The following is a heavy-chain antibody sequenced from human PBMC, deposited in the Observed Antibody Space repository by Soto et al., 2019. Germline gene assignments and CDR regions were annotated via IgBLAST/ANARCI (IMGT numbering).Heavy chain of an antibody. V-gene: IGHV4-39*01. CDR1: GGSISSSSYY. Sequence: SETLSPTCTVSGGSISSSSYYWGWIRQPPGKGLEWIGSIYYSGSTYYNPSLKSRVSISVDTSKNQFSLKLSSVTAADTAVYYCARLRSPWYCRSTSCWYYYYMDVWGKGTTVTVSS. J-gene: IGHJ6*03. CDR3: ARLRSPWYCRSTSCWYYYYMDV. CDR2: IYYSGST. D-gene: IGHD2-2*01.